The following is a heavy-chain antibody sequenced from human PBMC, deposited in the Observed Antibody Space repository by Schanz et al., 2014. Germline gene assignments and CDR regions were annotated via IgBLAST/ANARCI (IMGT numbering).Heavy chain of an antibody. J-gene: IGHJ4*02. D-gene: IGHD2-8*02. CDR2: ISGSGGGA. V-gene: IGHV3-23*01. CDR1: GFTFRRSYG. Sequence: EVQMLESGGGLVQPGGSLRLSCVASGFTFRRSYGMTWVRQAPGKGLEWVSVISGSGGGANYAESVKGWFTISLDNSENALYLQMNNLRVDDTAVYYCARGTGAFDSWGQGTLVTVSS. CDR3: ARGTGAFDS.